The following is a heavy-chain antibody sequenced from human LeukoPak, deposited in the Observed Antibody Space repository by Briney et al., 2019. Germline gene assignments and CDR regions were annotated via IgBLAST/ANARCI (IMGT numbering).Heavy chain of an antibody. CDR3: ARHARYCSSTSCYYFDY. V-gene: IGHV4-34*01. D-gene: IGHD2-2*01. J-gene: IGHJ4*02. CDR2: INHSGST. CDR1: GGSFSGYY. Sequence: SETLSLTCAVYGGSFSGYYWSWIRQPPGKGLEWIGEINHSGSTNYNPSLKSRVTISVDTSKNQFSLKLSSVTAADTAVYYCARHARYCSSTSCYYFDYWGQGTLVTVSS.